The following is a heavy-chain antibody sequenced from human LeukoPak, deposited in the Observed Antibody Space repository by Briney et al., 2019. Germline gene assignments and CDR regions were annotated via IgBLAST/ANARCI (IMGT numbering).Heavy chain of an antibody. V-gene: IGHV3-23*01. CDR2: ILNSGYTK. CDR1: GFTFRSHA. D-gene: IGHD1-1*01. CDR3: AKDGLRGYDFDF. Sequence: GGSLRLSCAASGFTFRSHAMSWVRQAPGKGLEWVSHILNSGYTKYYADSVRGRFIVSRDNSKNTLYLQMDRLRVDDTAVYYCAKDGLRGYDFDFWGPGTLVTVSS. J-gene: IGHJ4*02.